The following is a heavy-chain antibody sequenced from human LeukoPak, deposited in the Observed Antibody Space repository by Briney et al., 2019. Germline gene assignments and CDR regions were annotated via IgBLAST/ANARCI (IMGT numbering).Heavy chain of an antibody. J-gene: IGHJ4*02. CDR2: IRYDGSNK. CDR1: GFTFSSYG. CDR3: AKDELYSSSWSDSGY. D-gene: IGHD6-13*01. V-gene: IGHV3-30*02. Sequence: GGSLRLSCAASGFTFSSYGMHWVRQAPGKGLEWVAFIRYDGSNKYYADSVKGRFTISRDNSENTLYLQMNSLRAEDTAVYYCAKDELYSSSWSDSGYWGQGTLVTVSS.